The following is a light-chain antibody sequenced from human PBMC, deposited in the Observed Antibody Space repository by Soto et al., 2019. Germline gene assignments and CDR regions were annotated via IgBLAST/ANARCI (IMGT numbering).Light chain of an antibody. CDR1: QSVSSSY. V-gene: IGKV3-20*01. CDR2: AAS. J-gene: IGKJ2*01. Sequence: ELVLTQSPGTLSLSPGERATLSCRASQSVSSSYLAWYQQKPGQAPRLLIYAASTMVTAIPDRFSGSGSRTAFTLTISTLELEDFAVYYGQEYGSHSRYTIGQGTKLEIK. CDR3: QEYGSHSRYT.